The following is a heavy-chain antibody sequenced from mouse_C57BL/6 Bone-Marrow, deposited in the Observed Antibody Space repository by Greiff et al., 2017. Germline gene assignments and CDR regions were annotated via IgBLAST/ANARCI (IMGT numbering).Heavy chain of an antibody. Sequence: VQLQQSGPELVKPGASVKISCKASGYTFTDYYMNWVKQSHGKSLEWIGDINPNNGGTSYNQKFKGKATLTVDKSSSTAYMELRSLTSEDSAVYYCATDYGFDYWGQGTTLTVSS. CDR3: ATDYGFDY. CDR2: INPNNGGT. J-gene: IGHJ2*01. V-gene: IGHV1-26*01. CDR1: GYTFTDYY. D-gene: IGHD2-4*01.